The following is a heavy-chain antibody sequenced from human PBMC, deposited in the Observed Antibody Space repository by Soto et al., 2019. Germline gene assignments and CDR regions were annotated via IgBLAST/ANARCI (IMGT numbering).Heavy chain of an antibody. V-gene: IGHV1-18*01. CDR3: ATNVLRYFDRFGEFDY. J-gene: IGHJ4*02. Sequence: ASVKVSCKASGYTFTSYGISWVRQAPGQGLEWMGWISAYNGNTNYAQKLQGRVTMTTDTSTSTAYMELRSLRSDDTAVYYCATNVLRYFDRFGEFDYWGQGTLVTVSS. CDR2: ISAYNGNT. D-gene: IGHD3-9*01. CDR1: GYTFTSYG.